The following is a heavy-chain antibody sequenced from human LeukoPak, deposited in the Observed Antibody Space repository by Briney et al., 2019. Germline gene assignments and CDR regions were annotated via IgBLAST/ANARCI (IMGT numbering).Heavy chain of an antibody. D-gene: IGHD4-17*01. V-gene: IGHV3-23*01. Sequence: GGSLRLSCEASGFTFRNYAMIWVRQAPGRAREGVSAISGNACSTFYADSVKARFPITRDNSKNTLYLQMNSLRAEDTDVYYCAKPMGPRYGDYHNCRFDSWVQGTLVTVSS. J-gene: IGHJ5*01. CDR1: GFTFRNYA. CDR3: AKPMGPRYGDYHNCRFDS. CDR2: ISGNACST.